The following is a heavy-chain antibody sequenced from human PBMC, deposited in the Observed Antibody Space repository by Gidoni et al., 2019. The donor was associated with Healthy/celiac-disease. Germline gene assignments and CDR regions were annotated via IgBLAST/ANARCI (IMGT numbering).Heavy chain of an antibody. D-gene: IGHD2-2*01. CDR2: IKQDGSEK. CDR3: ARPPSVRKNYYYYGMDV. Sequence: EVQLVESGGGLVQPGGSLRLSCAASGFTFSSYWMSWVRQAPGKGLEWVANIKQDGSEKYYVDSVKGRFTISRDNAKNSLYLQMNSLRAEDTAVYYCARPPSVRKNYYYYGMDVWGKGTTVTVSS. CDR1: GFTFSSYW. V-gene: IGHV3-7*05. J-gene: IGHJ6*04.